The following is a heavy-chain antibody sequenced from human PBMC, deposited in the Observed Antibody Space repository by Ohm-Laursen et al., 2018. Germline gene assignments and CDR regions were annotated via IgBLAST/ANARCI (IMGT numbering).Heavy chain of an antibody. Sequence: SLRLSCAASGFTFSSYGMHWVRQAPGKGLEWVAVISYDGSNKYYADSVKGRFAISRDNSKNTLYLQMNSLRAEDTAVYYCAKLFIPDYWGQGTLVTVSS. J-gene: IGHJ4*02. CDR3: AKLFIPDY. CDR1: GFTFSSYG. V-gene: IGHV3-30*18. CDR2: ISYDGSNK.